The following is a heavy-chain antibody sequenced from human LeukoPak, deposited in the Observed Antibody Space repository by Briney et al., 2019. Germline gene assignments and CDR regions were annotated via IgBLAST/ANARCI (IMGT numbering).Heavy chain of an antibody. V-gene: IGHV1-69*04. D-gene: IGHD4-17*01. CDR3: ARDRWVTTNYYYGMDV. Sequence: ASMKVSCKASGGTFSSYAISWVRQAPGQGLEWMGRIIPILGIANYAQKFQGRVTITADKSTSTAYMELSSLRSEDTAVYYCARDRWVTTNYYYGMDVWGQGTTVTVSS. CDR2: IIPILGIA. CDR1: GGTFSSYA. J-gene: IGHJ6*02.